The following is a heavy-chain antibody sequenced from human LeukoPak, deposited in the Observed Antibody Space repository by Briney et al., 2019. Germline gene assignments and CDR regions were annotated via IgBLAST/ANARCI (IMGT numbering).Heavy chain of an antibody. CDR1: GYTFTDYY. CDR3: VRQISSY. D-gene: IGHD2/OR15-2a*01. V-gene: IGHV1-2*02. J-gene: IGHJ4*02. CDR2: INSNSGGT. Sequence: ASVKVSCKASGYTFTDYYIHWVRQAPGQRLEWMGWINSNSGGTSYAQKFQCRVTMTRDTSISTAYIELSRLTSDDTAVYYCVRQISSYWGQGTLVTVSS.